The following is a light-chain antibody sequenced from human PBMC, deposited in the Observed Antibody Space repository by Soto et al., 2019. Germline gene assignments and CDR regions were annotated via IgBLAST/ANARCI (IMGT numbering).Light chain of an antibody. J-gene: IGKJ1*01. CDR2: GAS. CDR3: QQYGSSPHT. CDR1: QSVSSF. V-gene: IGKV3-20*01. Sequence: ESVLTQSPGTLSLSPGERATLSCRASQSVSSFLAWYQKKPGQAPRLLIYGASSRATGIPDRFSGSGSGTDFTLTISRLEPEDFAVYYCQQYGSSPHTFGQGTKVEIK.